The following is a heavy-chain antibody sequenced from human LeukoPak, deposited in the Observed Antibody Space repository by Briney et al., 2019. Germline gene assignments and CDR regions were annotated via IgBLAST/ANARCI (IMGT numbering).Heavy chain of an antibody. V-gene: IGHV4-59*12. D-gene: IGHD2-15*01. Sequence: SETLSLTCTVSGGSISSYYWSWIRQPPGKGLEWIGYIYYSGSTNYNPSLKSRVTISVDTSKNQFSLKLSSVTAADTAVYYCARGGNIVVVVAANTARFDPWGQGTLVTVSS. CDR1: GGSISSYY. J-gene: IGHJ5*02. CDR3: ARGGNIVVVVAANTARFDP. CDR2: IYYSGST.